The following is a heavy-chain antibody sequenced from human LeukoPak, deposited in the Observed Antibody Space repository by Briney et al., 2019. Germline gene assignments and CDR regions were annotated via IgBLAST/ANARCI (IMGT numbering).Heavy chain of an antibody. CDR2: INPNSGGT. J-gene: IGHJ3*01. V-gene: IGHV1-2*02. CDR3: ARNTLWTGYYAFDF. Sequence: ASVKVSCKASGYRFIGYYMHWLRQAPGQGLEWMGWINPNSGGTNYAQKFQGTVTMTRDTSISTAYMELSRLRSDDTAVYYCARNTLWTGYYAFDFWGQGTLVTVSS. D-gene: IGHD3/OR15-3a*01. CDR1: GYRFIGYY.